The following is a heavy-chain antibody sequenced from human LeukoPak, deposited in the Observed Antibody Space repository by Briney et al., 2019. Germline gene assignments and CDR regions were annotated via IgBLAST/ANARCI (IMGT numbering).Heavy chain of an antibody. CDR2: IIPILGIA. Sequence: SVKVSCKASGGTFSSYAISWVRQAPGQGLEWMGRIIPILGIANYAQKFQDRATMTTDTSTSTAYLELTSLRSDDTAIYYCARGTTAGGLDVWGKGTTVTVSS. D-gene: IGHD1-1*01. V-gene: IGHV1-69*04. CDR1: GGTFSSYA. CDR3: ARGTTAGGLDV. J-gene: IGHJ6*04.